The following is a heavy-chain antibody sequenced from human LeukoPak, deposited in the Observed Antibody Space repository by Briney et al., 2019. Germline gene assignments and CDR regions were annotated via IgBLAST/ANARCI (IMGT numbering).Heavy chain of an antibody. Sequence: GGSLRLSCAGTGFTFSTYGMSWVRQAPGKGLVWVSRINPDGSSTTYADSVRGRFTISRDNAKNTLYLQMNSLRAEDTAVYYCARVDSSSSVDYWGQGTLVTVSS. CDR2: INPDGSST. V-gene: IGHV3-74*01. CDR3: ARVDSSSSVDY. D-gene: IGHD6-6*01. CDR1: GFTFSTYG. J-gene: IGHJ4*02.